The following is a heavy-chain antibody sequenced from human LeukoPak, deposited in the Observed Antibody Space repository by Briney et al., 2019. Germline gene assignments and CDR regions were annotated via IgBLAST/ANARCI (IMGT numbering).Heavy chain of an antibody. CDR1: GGSFSDSY. D-gene: IGHD4-17*01. V-gene: IGHV4-34*01. CDR2: VTHDGRI. CDR3: ATIYGDFSDFDS. Sequence: SETPPLTCAVHGGSFSDSYWNWIRQPPGKGLEWIGEVTHDGRINYNPSLRGRVTISVDTSMNQFSLRLTSVTAADTAVYYCATIYGDFSDFDSWAQGILVTVSS. J-gene: IGHJ4*02.